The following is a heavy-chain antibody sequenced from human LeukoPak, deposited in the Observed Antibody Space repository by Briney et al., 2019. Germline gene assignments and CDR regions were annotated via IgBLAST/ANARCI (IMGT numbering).Heavy chain of an antibody. V-gene: IGHV1-2*06. D-gene: IGHD6-19*01. CDR1: GYTFTGYY. CDR3: ARGAVAVAVDSY. Sequence: ASVKVSCKASGYTFTGYYMHWVRQAAGQGLEWMGRINPNSGGTNYAQKFQGRVTMTRDTSISTAYMELSRLRSDDTAVYYCARGAVAVAVDSYWGQGTLVTVSS. CDR2: INPNSGGT. J-gene: IGHJ4*02.